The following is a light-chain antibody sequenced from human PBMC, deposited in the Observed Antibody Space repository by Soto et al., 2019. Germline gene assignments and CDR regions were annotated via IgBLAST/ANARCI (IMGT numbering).Light chain of an antibody. Sequence: QSALTQAPSASGSPGQSVTISCAGTSNDVGRFNYVSWYQRHPGKAPKLIIYEVNKRPSGVPDRFSGSKSGNTASLTVSGLQAEDEADYFCSSFVPGTSYVFGTGTKVTDL. CDR2: EVN. J-gene: IGLJ1*01. CDR3: SSFVPGTSYV. V-gene: IGLV2-8*01. CDR1: SNDVGRFNY.